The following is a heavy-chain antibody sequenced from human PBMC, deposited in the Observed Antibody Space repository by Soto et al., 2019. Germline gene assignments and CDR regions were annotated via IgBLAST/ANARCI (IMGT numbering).Heavy chain of an antibody. CDR3: VRARATDSRPDY. J-gene: IGHJ4*02. CDR1: GFTFSLYS. V-gene: IGHV3-21*01. CDR2: ISSSSSYI. D-gene: IGHD3-22*01. Sequence: GGSLRLSCAASGFTFSLYSMIWVRQAPGKGLEWVSSISSSSSYIYYADSMKGRFTLSRDNAQNSLHLQMNSLRVDDTAVYYCVRARATDSRPDYWGQGTLVTVSS.